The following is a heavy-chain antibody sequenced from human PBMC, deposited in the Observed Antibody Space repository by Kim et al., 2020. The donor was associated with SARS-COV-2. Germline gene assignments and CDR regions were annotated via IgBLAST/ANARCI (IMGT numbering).Heavy chain of an antibody. J-gene: IGHJ4*02. CDR3: YGSGTFFH. CDR1: GFTFSSYN. V-gene: IGHV3-64D*06. Sequence: GGSLRLSCSASGFTFSSYNMHWVRQAPGKGLEYVSGINTNGGSTYYTDSVKGRFTISRDNSKNTLYLQMNSLRAEDTAVYYCYGSGTFFHWGQGTLVTVSS. D-gene: IGHD3-10*01. CDR2: INTNGGST.